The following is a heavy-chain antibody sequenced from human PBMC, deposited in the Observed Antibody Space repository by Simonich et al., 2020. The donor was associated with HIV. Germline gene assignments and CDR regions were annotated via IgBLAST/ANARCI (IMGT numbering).Heavy chain of an antibody. CDR3: ARDGRKGSSTSCSDY. J-gene: IGHJ4*02. V-gene: IGHV3-21*01. CDR2: ISSSSSYI. Sequence: EVQLVESGGGLVKPGGSLRLSCSASGFTFSSYSMNWVRQAPVKGLGWVSSISSSSSYIYYADSVKGRFTICRDNAKNSLYLKMNSLRAEDTAVYYCARDGRKGSSTSCSDYWGQGTLVTVSS. CDR1: GFTFSSYS. D-gene: IGHD2-2*01.